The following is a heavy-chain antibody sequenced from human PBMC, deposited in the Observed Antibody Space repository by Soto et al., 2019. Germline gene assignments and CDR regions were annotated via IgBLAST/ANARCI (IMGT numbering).Heavy chain of an antibody. J-gene: IGHJ5*02. CDR3: ARDDILTGYQEYNWFDP. CDR1: GGTFSSYT. CDR2: IIPILGIA. D-gene: IGHD3-9*01. V-gene: IGHV1-69*02. Sequence: SVKVSCKASGGTFSSYTISWVRQAPGQGLEWMGRIIPILGIANYAQKFQGRVTITADKSTSTAYMELSSLRSEDTAVYYCARDDILTGYQEYNWFDPWGQGTLVTVSS.